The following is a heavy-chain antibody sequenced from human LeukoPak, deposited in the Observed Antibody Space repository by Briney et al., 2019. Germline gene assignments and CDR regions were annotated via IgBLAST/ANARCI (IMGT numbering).Heavy chain of an antibody. CDR2: INEDATTI. J-gene: IGHJ4*02. Sequence: PGGSLRLSCAASGFAFSAYWMHWVRQAPGKGLEWVSRINEDATTISYADSVKGRFIISRDNSKKSLYLQMNNLRAEDTAVYYCVRDLVFVWTPGDDFDFWCQGTLVTVSS. CDR1: GFAFSAYW. CDR3: VRDLVFVWTPGDDFDF. D-gene: IGHD3-16*01. V-gene: IGHV3-74*01.